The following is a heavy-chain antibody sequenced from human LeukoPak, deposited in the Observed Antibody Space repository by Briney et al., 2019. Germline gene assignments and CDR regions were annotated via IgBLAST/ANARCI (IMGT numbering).Heavy chain of an antibody. V-gene: IGHV1-18*01. J-gene: IGHJ5*02. D-gene: IGHD3-10*01. CDR2: ISAYNGNT. CDR1: GYTFTSYD. Sequence: ASVKVSCKASGYTFTSYDISWVRQAPGQGLEWMGWISAYNGNTNYAQKLQGRVTMTTDTSTSTAYMELRSLRSDDTAVYYCARDRGYYGSGSSYNWFDPWGQGTLVTVSS. CDR3: ARDRGYYGSGSSYNWFDP.